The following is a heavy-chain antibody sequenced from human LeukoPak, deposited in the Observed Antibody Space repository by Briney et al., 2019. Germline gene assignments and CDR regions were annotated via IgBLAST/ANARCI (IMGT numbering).Heavy chain of an antibody. Sequence: GGSLRLSCAPSGFTVSGNYMSWVRQAPGKGLEWVSVIYSGDNTYYVESVKGRFTISRDNSKNTLFLQMNRLRAEDTAVYYCAGRRVLDASFDYWGQGTLVTVSS. D-gene: IGHD3-16*01. CDR3: AGRRVLDASFDY. J-gene: IGHJ4*02. CDR2: IYSGDNT. CDR1: GFTVSGNY. V-gene: IGHV3-66*02.